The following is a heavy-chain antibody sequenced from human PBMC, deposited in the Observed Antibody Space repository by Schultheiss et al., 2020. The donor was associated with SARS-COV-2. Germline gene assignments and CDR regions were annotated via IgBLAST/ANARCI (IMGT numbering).Heavy chain of an antibody. CDR1: GFTFSSYA. J-gene: IGHJ6*02. V-gene: IGHV3-23*01. CDR2: ISGSGGST. CDR3: ARVRYGGNYYYYGMDV. Sequence: GGSLRLSCAASGFTFSSYAMSWVRQAPGKGLEWVSAISGSGGSTYYADSVKGRFTISRDNSKNTLYLQMNSLRAEDTAVYYCARVRYGGNYYYYGMDVWGRGTTVTVSS. D-gene: IGHD4-17*01.